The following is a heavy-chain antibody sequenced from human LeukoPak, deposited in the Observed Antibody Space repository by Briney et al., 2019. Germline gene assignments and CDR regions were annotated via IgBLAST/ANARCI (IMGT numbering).Heavy chain of an antibody. D-gene: IGHD5-12*01. Sequence: PGGSLRLSCAASGITVSSNYMSWARQAPGKGLEWVSVVASDGSTKYADSVKGRFAISRDNSKNTLYLQMNSLRAEETGVYYWAKATVEGYDGWGQGTLVTVSS. CDR1: GITVSSNY. CDR2: VASDGST. CDR3: AKATVEGYDG. J-gene: IGHJ4*01. V-gene: IGHV3-53*01.